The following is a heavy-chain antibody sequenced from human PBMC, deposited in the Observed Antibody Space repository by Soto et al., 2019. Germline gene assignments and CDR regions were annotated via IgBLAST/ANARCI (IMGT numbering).Heavy chain of an antibody. CDR2: VYSDGTT. D-gene: IGHD2-15*01. CDR3: ARDTGCSGGSRHWPLAI. Sequence: HPGGSLRLSCAASGFTVSSNYMSWVRQAPGKGLEWVSVVYSDGTTYYADSVKGRFTISRDSSKNTLYLQMNSLRAEDAALYYCARDTGCSGGSRHWPLAIWGQGTMVTVSS. J-gene: IGHJ3*02. CDR1: GFTVSSNY. V-gene: IGHV3-66*01.